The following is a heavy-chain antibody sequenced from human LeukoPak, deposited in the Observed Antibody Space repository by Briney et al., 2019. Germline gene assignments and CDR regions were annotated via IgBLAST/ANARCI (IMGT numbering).Heavy chain of an antibody. CDR1: GLILDDYG. J-gene: IGHJ4*02. CDR2: IDWSGSRT. CDR3: ASAVGAGYYFDY. D-gene: IGHD1-26*01. V-gene: IGHV3-20*04. Sequence: PGGSLRLSCAASGLILDDYGMSWVRQAPGKGLEWVSGIDWSGSRTGYADSVKGRFTISRDNAKNSLYLQMNSLRAEDTAFYYCASAVGAGYYFDYWGQGTLVTVPS.